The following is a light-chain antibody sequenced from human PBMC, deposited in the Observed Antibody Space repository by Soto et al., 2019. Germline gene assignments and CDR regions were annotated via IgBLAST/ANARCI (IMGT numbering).Light chain of an antibody. J-gene: IGKJ1*01. CDR2: RAS. Sequence: DIQMTQSPSTLSASVGDSVTITCWASQSVTGWLAWYQQKPGKAPKLLIYRASSLESGVPSRFSGSGSETEFTLTINSLQPDDVATYYCQQYKSYRRTFGQGTKVEIK. CDR3: QQYKSYRRT. V-gene: IGKV1-5*03. CDR1: QSVTGW.